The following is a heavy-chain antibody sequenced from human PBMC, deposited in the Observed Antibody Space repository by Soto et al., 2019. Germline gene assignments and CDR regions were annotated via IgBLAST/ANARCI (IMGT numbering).Heavy chain of an antibody. D-gene: IGHD3-16*01. CDR2: IYSGGGT. Sequence: EVQLVETGGGLIQPGGSLRLSCAASGFVVDRTYMTWVRQAPGKGLEWVSVIYSGGGTYYADSVEGRFTISRDTSKNTLHLQMNDLRAEDTALYYCARGGGQDAFDIWGQGTMVTVSS. CDR1: GFVVDRTY. V-gene: IGHV3-53*02. CDR3: ARGGGQDAFDI. J-gene: IGHJ3*02.